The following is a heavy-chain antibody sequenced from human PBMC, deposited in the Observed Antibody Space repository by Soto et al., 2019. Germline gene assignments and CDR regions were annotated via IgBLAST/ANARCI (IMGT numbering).Heavy chain of an antibody. D-gene: IGHD1-1*01. CDR2: IIPILGTT. Sequence: QVQLVQSGAAERVPGSSVKVSCKASRDTFDSYAMTWVRLAPGQGQEWMGGIIPILGTTKYAQKFQGRVTMTAYESTSTVYMGLSRLRSGDGAVYYCASGGENGYIKWGQGTQVTVS. V-gene: IGHV1-69*01. J-gene: IGHJ4*02. CDR1: RDTFDSYA. CDR3: ASGGENGYIK.